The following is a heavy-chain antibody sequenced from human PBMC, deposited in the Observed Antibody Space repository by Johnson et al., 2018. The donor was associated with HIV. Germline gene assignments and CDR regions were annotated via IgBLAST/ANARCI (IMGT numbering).Heavy chain of an antibody. CDR1: GFTFEDYD. CDR3: AKDLVVINVRYAFHI. CDR2: ISWNSDDI. J-gene: IGHJ3*02. Sequence: VQLVESGGALVQPGRSLRLSCVASGFTFEDYDMYWVRQAPGKGLEWVSGISWNSDDIDYADSVKGRFTNSRDNAKNSLYLQMNTLRPEDTALYYCAKDLVVINVRYAFHIWGQGTMVTVS. D-gene: IGHD3-22*01. V-gene: IGHV3-9*01.